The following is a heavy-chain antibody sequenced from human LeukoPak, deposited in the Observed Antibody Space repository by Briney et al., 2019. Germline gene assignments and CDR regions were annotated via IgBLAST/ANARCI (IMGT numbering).Heavy chain of an antibody. V-gene: IGHV7-4-1*02. CDR1: GYPFISNA. D-gene: IGHD7-27*01. CDR3: ARDNAGDIDY. Sequence: ASVKVSCKASGYPFISNAMNWVRQAPGQGLELMGWINTNTGNPTYAQGFTGRFVFSLDTSVSTAYLQISSLETEDTAVYYCARDNAGDIDYWGQGTLVTVSS. J-gene: IGHJ4*02. CDR2: INTNTGNP.